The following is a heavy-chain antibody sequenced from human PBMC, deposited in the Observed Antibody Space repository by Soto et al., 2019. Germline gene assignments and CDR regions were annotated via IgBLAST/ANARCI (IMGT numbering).Heavy chain of an antibody. D-gene: IGHD1-26*01. CDR2: ISYDGSNK. CDR1: GFTFSSYA. CDR3: ARDWSERLLRRPGWRPNYYGMDV. Sequence: GGSLRLSCAASGFTFSSYAMHWVRQAPGKGLEWVAVISYDGSNKYYADSVKGRFTISRDNSKNTLYLQMNSLRAEDTAVYYCARDWSERLLRRPGWRPNYYGMDVWGQGTTVTVSS. V-gene: IGHV3-30-3*01. J-gene: IGHJ6*02.